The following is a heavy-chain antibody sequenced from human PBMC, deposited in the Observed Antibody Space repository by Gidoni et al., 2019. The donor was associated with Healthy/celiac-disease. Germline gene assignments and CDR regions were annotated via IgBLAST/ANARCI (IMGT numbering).Heavy chain of an antibody. J-gene: IGHJ4*02. D-gene: IGHD3-3*01. CDR2: ISSSSSTI. Sequence: EVQLVESGGGLVQPGGSLRPSCGASGFTSSSYSMNWVRQAPGKGREWVSYISSSSSTIYYADSVKDRFTISRDNAKNSLYLQMNSLRAEDTAVYYCARGAPYYDFWSGYYYYFDYWGQGTLVTVSS. CDR1: GFTSSSYS. V-gene: IGHV3-48*01. CDR3: ARGAPYYDFWSGYYYYFDY.